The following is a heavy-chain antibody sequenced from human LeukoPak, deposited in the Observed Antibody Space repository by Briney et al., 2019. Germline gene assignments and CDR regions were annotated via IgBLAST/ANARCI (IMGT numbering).Heavy chain of an antibody. CDR1: GFTFSSYA. D-gene: IGHD2-2*01. CDR2: ISGSGGST. J-gene: IGHJ3*02. Sequence: GGSLRLSCAASGFTFSSYAMSWVRQAPGKGLEWVSAISGSGGSTYYADSVKGRFTISRDNSKNTLYLQMNSLRAEDTAVYYCAKDTEFVVPAANDAFDIWGQGTMVTVSS. CDR3: AKDTEFVVPAANDAFDI. V-gene: IGHV3-23*01.